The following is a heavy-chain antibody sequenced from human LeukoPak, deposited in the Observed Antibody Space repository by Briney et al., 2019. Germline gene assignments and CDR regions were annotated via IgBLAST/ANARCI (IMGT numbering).Heavy chain of an antibody. D-gene: IGHD3-22*01. CDR2: INPNSGGT. CDR3: ARARSSGYSYVYYYYMDV. V-gene: IGHV1-2*02. Sequence: ASVKVSCKASGYTFTGYYMHWVRQAPGQGLEWMGWINPNSGGTNYAQKFQGRVTMTRDTSISTAYMELSRLRSDDTAVYYCARARSSGYSYVYYYYMDVWGKGTTVTVSS. CDR1: GYTFTGYY. J-gene: IGHJ6*03.